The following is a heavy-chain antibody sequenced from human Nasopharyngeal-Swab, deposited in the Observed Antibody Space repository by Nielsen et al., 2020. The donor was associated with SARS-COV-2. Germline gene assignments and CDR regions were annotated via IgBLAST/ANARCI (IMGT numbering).Heavy chain of an antibody. D-gene: IGHD6-13*01. Sequence: GGSLRLSCEVSGFSVSYNYMSWVRQAPGKGLEWVAVIYSRGETHYTDSVRGRFTISGDNSKNMVNLQLNSLRAEDTAVYYCARMDFIASRDYWGQGTLVTVSS. CDR1: GFSVSYNY. CDR2: IYSRGET. CDR3: ARMDFIASRDY. V-gene: IGHV3-53*01. J-gene: IGHJ4*02.